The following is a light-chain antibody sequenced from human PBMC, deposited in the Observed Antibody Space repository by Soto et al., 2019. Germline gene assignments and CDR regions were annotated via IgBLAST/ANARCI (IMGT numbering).Light chain of an antibody. CDR3: QQYNNWPWWT. V-gene: IGKV3-15*01. CDR1: QSVSSN. CDR2: GAS. Sequence: EIGGTQSPGPLAVAPGGRGPPSCRARQSVSSNLAWYQQKPGQAPRLLIYGASTRATGIPARFSGSGSGTEFTLTISSLQSEDFAVYYCQQYNNWPWWTFGQGTKVDIK. J-gene: IGKJ1*01.